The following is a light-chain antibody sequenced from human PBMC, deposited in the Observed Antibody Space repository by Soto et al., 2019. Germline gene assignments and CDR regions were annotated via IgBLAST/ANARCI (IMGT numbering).Light chain of an antibody. Sequence: QSVLTQPASVSGSPGQSITISCTGTSSDIGRYNLVSWYQQHPGKPPKLMIYEATKRPSGVSNRFSGSKSVNTASLTISGLQAEDEADYYCSLYASSNTFMFGGGTKLTVL. CDR2: EAT. J-gene: IGLJ3*02. CDR1: SSDIGRYNL. CDR3: SLYASSNTFM. V-gene: IGLV2-23*02.